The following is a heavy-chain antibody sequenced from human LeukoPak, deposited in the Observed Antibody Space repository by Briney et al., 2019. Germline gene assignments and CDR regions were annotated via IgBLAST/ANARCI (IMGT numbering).Heavy chain of an antibody. CDR3: ARSSYYENSDGDAFEI. V-gene: IGHV1-2*02. Sequence: ASVKVSCKASGYTFTGYYMHWVRQAPGQGLEWMGWISPNSGGTNYAQKFQGRVTMTRDTSISTAYMELSRLRSDDTAVYYCARSSYYENSDGDAFEIWGQGTLVTVSS. CDR1: GYTFTGYY. CDR2: ISPNSGGT. D-gene: IGHD3-16*01. J-gene: IGHJ3*02.